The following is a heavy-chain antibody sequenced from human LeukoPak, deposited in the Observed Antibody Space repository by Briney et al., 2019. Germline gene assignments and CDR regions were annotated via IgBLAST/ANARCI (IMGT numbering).Heavy chain of an antibody. Sequence: PGGSLRLSCAASGFTFSSYWMSWVRQAPGKGLEWVANIKQDGSEKYYVDSVKGRFTISRDNAKNSLYLRMNSLRAEDTAVYYCARENYDILTWYYYYYMDVWGKGTTVTISS. V-gene: IGHV3-7*01. CDR3: ARENYDILTWYYYYYMDV. CDR1: GFTFSSYW. CDR2: IKQDGSEK. D-gene: IGHD3-9*01. J-gene: IGHJ6*03.